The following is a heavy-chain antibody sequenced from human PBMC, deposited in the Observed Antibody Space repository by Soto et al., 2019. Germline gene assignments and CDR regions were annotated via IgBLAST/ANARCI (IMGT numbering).Heavy chain of an antibody. CDR1: GFTFSSYA. J-gene: IGHJ4*02. CDR2: ISYDGSNK. V-gene: IGHV3-30-3*01. CDR3: ARETDDSSGGQFDY. Sequence: QVQLVESGGGVVQPGRSLRLSCAASGFTFSSYAMHWVRQAPGKGLEWVAVISYDGSNKYYADSVKGRFTISRDNSKNTMYMQMNSLRAEDTAVYYCARETDDSSGGQFDYWGQGTLVTVSS. D-gene: IGHD3-22*01.